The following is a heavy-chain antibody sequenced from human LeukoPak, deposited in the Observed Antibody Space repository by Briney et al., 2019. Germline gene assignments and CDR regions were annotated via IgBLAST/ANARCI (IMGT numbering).Heavy chain of an antibody. J-gene: IGHJ4*02. D-gene: IGHD3-9*01. CDR1: GFSFGSYS. CDR3: ARGGYDILTGYRPYFFDY. V-gene: IGHV3-21*01. CDR2: TSSSSSYK. Sequence: GSLRLSCAASGFSFGSYSMDWVRQAPGKGLEWVSSTSSSSSYKYYADSVKGRFTVSRDNAKNSLYLQMNSLRAEDTAMYYCARGGYDILTGYRPYFFDYWGQGTLVTVSS.